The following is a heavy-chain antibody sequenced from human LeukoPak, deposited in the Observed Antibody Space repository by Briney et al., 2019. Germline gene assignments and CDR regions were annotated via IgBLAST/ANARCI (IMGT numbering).Heavy chain of an antibody. V-gene: IGHV4-38-2*02. CDR1: GYSITSDYY. CDR3: AREMSTTRTDAFDI. CDR2: IYHTGST. J-gene: IGHJ3*02. Sequence: PSETLSLTCTVSGYSITSDYYWVWIRPPPGKGLECIGTIYHTGSTYYNPSLKSRVTISVDTSNNTFSLKLSSLTAADTAVYYCAREMSTTRTDAFDIWGQGTMVTVSS. D-gene: IGHD1-26*01.